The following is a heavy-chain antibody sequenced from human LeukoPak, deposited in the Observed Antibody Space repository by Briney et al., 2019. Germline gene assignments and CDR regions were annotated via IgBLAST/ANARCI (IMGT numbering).Heavy chain of an antibody. CDR1: GFTFSYVW. CDR3: ARARNDYDSNGFSFLDY. D-gene: IGHD3-22*01. V-gene: IGHV3-33*08. Sequence: GASLRLSCAASGFTFSYVWLNWVRQDPGKGLEFMAVIWYDGSNIYYAYSVKGRFTISRDNSNNTLYLQMYSLRAEDTALYYCARARNDYDSNGFSFLDYWGQGTLVTVSS. J-gene: IGHJ4*02. CDR2: IWYDGSNI.